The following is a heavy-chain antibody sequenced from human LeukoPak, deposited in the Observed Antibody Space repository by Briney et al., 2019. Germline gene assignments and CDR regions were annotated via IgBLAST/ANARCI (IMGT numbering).Heavy chain of an antibody. CDR1: GFTFNIFW. J-gene: IGHJ4*01. CDR3: ARLESSGWYRFDY. CDR2: INQDGSEK. D-gene: IGHD6-13*01. Sequence: GGSLRLSCTASGFTFNIFWMSWVRQAPGKGLEWVANINQDGSEKYSLESVEGRFTISRDNAKNSLYLQIDSLRVEDTAVYYCARLESSGWYRFDYWGQGTLVTVSS. V-gene: IGHV3-7*01.